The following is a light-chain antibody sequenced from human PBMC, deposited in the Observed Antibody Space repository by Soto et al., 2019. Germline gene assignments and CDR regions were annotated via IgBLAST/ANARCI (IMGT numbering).Light chain of an antibody. Sequence: EIVLTQSPGTLSLSPGERATLSCRASQSVSSSYLAWYQQKPGQAPRLLIYGASSRATGIPDRFSGSGSGTDFTLTISRREPEDFAVYYCQQYGSSGTVGQGTKVEIK. CDR3: QQYGSSGT. CDR2: GAS. V-gene: IGKV3-20*01. J-gene: IGKJ1*01. CDR1: QSVSSSY.